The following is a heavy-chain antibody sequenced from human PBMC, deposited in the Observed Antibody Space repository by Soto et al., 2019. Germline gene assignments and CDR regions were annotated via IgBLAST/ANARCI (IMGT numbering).Heavy chain of an antibody. CDR2: FDPEDGET. Sequence: ASVKVSCKVSGYTLTELSMHWVRQAPGKGLEWMGGFDPEDGETIYAQKFQGRVTMTEDTSTDTAYMELSSLRSEDTAVYYCATDAPSMVRGVIKIGYYFDYWGQGTLVTVSS. V-gene: IGHV1-24*01. CDR1: GYTLTELS. J-gene: IGHJ4*02. D-gene: IGHD3-10*01. CDR3: ATDAPSMVRGVIKIGYYFDY.